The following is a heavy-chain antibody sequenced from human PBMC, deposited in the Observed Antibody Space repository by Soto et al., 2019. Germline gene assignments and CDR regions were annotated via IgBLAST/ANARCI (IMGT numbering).Heavy chain of an antibody. CDR1: GYTFTSYG. J-gene: IGHJ5*02. D-gene: IGHD3-10*01. CDR2: ISAYNGNT. CDR3: ARVVLLWFGELPNWFDP. V-gene: IGHV1-18*01. Sequence: VASVKVSCKASGYTFTSYGISWVRQAPGQGLEWMGWISAYNGNTNYAQKLQGRVTMTTDTSTSTAYMELRSLRSDDTAVYYCARVVLLWFGELPNWFDPWGQGTLVTVSS.